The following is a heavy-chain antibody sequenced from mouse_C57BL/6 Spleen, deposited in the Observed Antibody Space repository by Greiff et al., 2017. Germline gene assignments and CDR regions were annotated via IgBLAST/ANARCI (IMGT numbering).Heavy chain of an antibody. CDR3: TRSHYRGMDY. CDR1: GYTFTDYY. J-gene: IGHJ4*01. D-gene: IGHD2-12*01. V-gene: IGHV1-26*01. CDR2: INPNNGGT. Sequence: EVQLQQSGPELVKPGASVKISCKASGYTFTDYYMNWVKQSHGKSLEWIGDINPNNGGTSYNQKFKGKATLTVDKSSSTAYMELRSLTSEDSAVYYCTRSHYRGMDYWGQGTSVTVSS.